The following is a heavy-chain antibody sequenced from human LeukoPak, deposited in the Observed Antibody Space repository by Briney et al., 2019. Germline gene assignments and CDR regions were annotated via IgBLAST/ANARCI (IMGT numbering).Heavy chain of an antibody. Sequence: PGGSLRLSCAATGFSFTTYWMSWVRQAPGKGLEWVANIKEDGSDKYYVDSVKGRFTISRDNSKNTLYLQMNSLRAEDSAVYYCAKVFRSGDLFVSDSWGQGTLVTVSS. CDR3: AKVFRSGDLFVSDS. CDR2: IKEDGSDK. J-gene: IGHJ4*02. CDR1: GFSFTTYW. V-gene: IGHV3-7*03. D-gene: IGHD4-17*01.